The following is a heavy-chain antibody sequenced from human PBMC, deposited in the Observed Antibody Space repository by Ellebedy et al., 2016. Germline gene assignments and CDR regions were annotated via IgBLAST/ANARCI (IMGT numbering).Heavy chain of an antibody. CDR1: GGSFSGYY. CDR2: IYYSGST. Sequence: LRLSCTVSGGSFSGYYWSWIRQHPGKGLEWIGYIYYSGSTYYNPSLKSRVTISVDTSKNQFSLKLSSVTAADTAVYYCAREGSSGSPLAHAFDIWGQGTMVTVSS. V-gene: IGHV4-30-4*08. J-gene: IGHJ3*02. CDR3: AREGSSGSPLAHAFDI. D-gene: IGHD1-26*01.